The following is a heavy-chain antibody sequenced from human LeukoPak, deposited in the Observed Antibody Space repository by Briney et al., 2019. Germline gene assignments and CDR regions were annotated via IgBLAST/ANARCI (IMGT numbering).Heavy chain of an antibody. CDR3: ARAGEGDYYYGMDV. CDR2: IGTAGDT. D-gene: IGHD3-16*01. CDR1: GFTFSSYD. J-gene: IGHJ6*02. Sequence: PGGFLRLSCAASGFTFSSYDMHWVRQATGKVLELVSAIGTAGDTYYPGSLKGRFTISRENAKNSLYLQMNSLRAGDTAVYYCARAGEGDYYYGMDVWGQGTTVTVSS. V-gene: IGHV3-13*04.